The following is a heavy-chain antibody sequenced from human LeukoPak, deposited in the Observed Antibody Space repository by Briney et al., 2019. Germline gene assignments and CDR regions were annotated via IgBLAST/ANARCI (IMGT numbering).Heavy chain of an antibody. CDR3: AKERRRVDTEMVRSYYFEN. J-gene: IGHJ4*02. Sequence: GGSLRLSCAGSGLTFSSSAMSWVRQTPGKGLEWVSSITGNGATTSYSDSVKGRFTISRDNSKNTLSLQMNSLRVEDTAVYYCAKERRRVDTEMVRSYYFENWGQGTLVTVSS. V-gene: IGHV3-23*01. D-gene: IGHD5-18*01. CDR1: GLTFSSSA. CDR2: ITGNGATT.